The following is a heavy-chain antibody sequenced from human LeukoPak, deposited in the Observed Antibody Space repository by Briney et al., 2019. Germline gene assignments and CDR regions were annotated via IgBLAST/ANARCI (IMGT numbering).Heavy chain of an antibody. J-gene: IGHJ6*03. Sequence: SETLSLTCAVYGGSFSGYYWSWIRQPLGKGLEWIGEINHSGSTNYNPSLKSRVTITVDTSKNQFSLKLSSVTAADTAVYYCARGYYGSGSHCCHMDVWGKGTTITVS. CDR3: ARGYYGSGSHCCHMDV. D-gene: IGHD3-10*01. CDR2: INHSGST. V-gene: IGHV4-34*01. CDR1: GGSFSGYY.